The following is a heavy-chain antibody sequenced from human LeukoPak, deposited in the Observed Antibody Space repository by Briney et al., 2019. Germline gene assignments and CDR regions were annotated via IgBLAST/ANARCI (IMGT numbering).Heavy chain of an antibody. V-gene: IGHV1-18*01. J-gene: IGHJ4*02. D-gene: IGHD6-19*01. CDR3: ARERPVAGIETLDY. CDR1: GYTFTSYG. CDR2: ISAYNGNT. Sequence: ASVKVSCKASGYTFTSYGISWVRQAPGQGLEWMGWISAYNGNTNYAQKLQGRVTMTTDTSTSTAYMELRSPRSDDTAVYYCARERPVAGIETLDYWGQGTLVTVSS.